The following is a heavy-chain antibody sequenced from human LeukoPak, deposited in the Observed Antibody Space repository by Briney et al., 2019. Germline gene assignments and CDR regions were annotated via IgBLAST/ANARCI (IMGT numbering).Heavy chain of an antibody. V-gene: IGHV4-34*01. J-gene: IGHJ4*02. CDR3: ARGYGSGSYYKRYFDY. CDR1: GGSFSGYY. D-gene: IGHD3-10*01. Sequence: KTSETLSLTCAVYGGSFSGYYWSWIRQPPGEGLEWIGEINHSGSTNYNPSLKSRVTISVDTSKNQFSLKLSSVTAADTAVYYCARGYGSGSYYKRYFDYWGQGTLVTVSS. CDR2: INHSGST.